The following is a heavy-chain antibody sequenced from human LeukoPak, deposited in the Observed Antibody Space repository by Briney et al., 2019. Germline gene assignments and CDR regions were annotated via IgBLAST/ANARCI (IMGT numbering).Heavy chain of an antibody. CDR3: TTQVVPAAPIYYYYYGMDV. V-gene: IGHV3-15*01. J-gene: IGHJ6*02. CDR1: GLTFSNAW. CDR2: IKSKTDGGTT. D-gene: IGHD2-2*01. Sequence: GGSLRLSCAASGLTFSNAWMSWVRQAPGKGLEWVGRIKSKTDGGTTDYAAPVKGRFTISRDDSKNTLYLQMNSLKTEDTAVHYCTTQVVPAAPIYYYYYGMDVWGQGTTVTVSS.